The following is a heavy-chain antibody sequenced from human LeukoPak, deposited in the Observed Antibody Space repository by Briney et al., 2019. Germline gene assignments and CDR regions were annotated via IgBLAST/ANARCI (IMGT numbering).Heavy chain of an antibody. CDR3: ARHLVAAKSPDFDY. Sequence: SETLSLTCTVSGGSISSYYWSWIRQPPGKGLEWIGYIFYSGSTNYNPSLKSRVTISVDTSKNQFSLKLSSVTAADTAVYYCARHLVAAKSPDFDYWGQGTLVTVSS. D-gene: IGHD2-15*01. CDR2: IFYSGST. CDR1: GGSISSYY. V-gene: IGHV4-59*08. J-gene: IGHJ4*02.